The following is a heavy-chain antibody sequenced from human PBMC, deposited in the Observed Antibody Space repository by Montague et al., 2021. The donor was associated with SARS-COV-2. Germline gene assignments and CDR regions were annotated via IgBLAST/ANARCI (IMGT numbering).Heavy chain of an antibody. D-gene: IGHD6-6*01. Sequence: SETLSLTCAAYGGSFSDYSWNWIRQPPGEGLEWIGEINHGGSTKYNPSLNSRVSISLDTSKNQFSLNLSSVTAADTAVYYCARADSLYSRSSKNWFDPWGQGTLVIVSS. J-gene: IGHJ5*02. CDR1: GGSFSDYS. CDR3: ARADSLYSRSSKNWFDP. CDR2: INHGGST. V-gene: IGHV4-34*01.